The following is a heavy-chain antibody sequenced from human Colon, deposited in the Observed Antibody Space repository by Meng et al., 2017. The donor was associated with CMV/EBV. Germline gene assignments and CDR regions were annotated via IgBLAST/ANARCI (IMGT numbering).Heavy chain of an antibody. D-gene: IGHD2-15*01. Sequence: EVWLLESGGGLVQPGGSMRLSCAASGFTFTSYDMSWVRQAPGKGLEWVSTIGRGSGANYADSVKGRFTMSRDNSKNTVYLEMNNLRAEDTAIYYCARDRWFTFWGQGVLVTVPS. J-gene: IGHJ4*02. V-gene: IGHV3-23*01. CDR2: IGRGSGA. CDR1: GFTFTSYD. CDR3: ARDRWFTF.